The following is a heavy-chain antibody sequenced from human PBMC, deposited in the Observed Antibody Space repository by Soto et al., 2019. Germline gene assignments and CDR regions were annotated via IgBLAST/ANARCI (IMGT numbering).Heavy chain of an antibody. J-gene: IGHJ4*02. CDR1: GDSVSSNSAA. D-gene: IGHD7-27*01. CDR2: TYYRSKWYN. Sequence: SQTLSLTCAISGDSVSSNSAAWNWIRQSPSRGLEWLGRTYYRSKWYNDYAVSVKSRITINPDTSKNQFSLQLNSVTPEDTAVYYCARDKILTGDPQYYFDDWGQGTLVTVSS. CDR3: ARDKILTGDPQYYFDD. V-gene: IGHV6-1*01.